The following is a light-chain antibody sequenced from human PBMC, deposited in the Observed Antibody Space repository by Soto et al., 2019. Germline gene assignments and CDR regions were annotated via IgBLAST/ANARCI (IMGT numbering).Light chain of an antibody. CDR1: SSDVGGYNY. J-gene: IGLJ2*01. CDR3: SSYTSSRV. CDR2: DVS. V-gene: IGLV2-14*01. Sequence: QPVLTQPASVSGSPGQSITISCTGTSSDVGGYNYVSWYQQHPGKAPKLIIYDVSNRPAGVSNRFSGSKSGNTASLTISGLQAEDEDDYYCSSYTSSRVFGGGTKVTVL.